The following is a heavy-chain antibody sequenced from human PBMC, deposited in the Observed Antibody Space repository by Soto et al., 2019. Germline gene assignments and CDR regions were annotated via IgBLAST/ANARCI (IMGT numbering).Heavy chain of an antibody. Sequence: PSETLSLTCVVDGGSFVGYYWSWIRQPPGKGLEWIGEINHSGSTNYNPSLKSRVTISVDTSKNQFSLKLSSVTAADTAVYYCARGGDGYNYDAFDIWGQGTMVT. CDR2: INHSGST. CDR1: GGSFVGYY. J-gene: IGHJ3*02. D-gene: IGHD5-12*01. V-gene: IGHV4-34*01. CDR3: ARGGDGYNYDAFDI.